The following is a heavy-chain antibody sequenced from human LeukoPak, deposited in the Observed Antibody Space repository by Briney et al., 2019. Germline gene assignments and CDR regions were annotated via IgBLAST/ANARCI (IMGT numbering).Heavy chain of an antibody. CDR3: ARDGPNPDHFFPFDY. V-gene: IGHV1-69*13. J-gene: IGHJ4*02. Sequence: ASVRVSCRASGYTFTAYYMHWVRQAPGQGLEWMGGIIPIFGTANYAQKFQGRVTITADESTSTAYMELSSLRSEDTAVYYCARDGPNPDHFFPFDYWGQGTLVTVSS. CDR1: GYTFTAYY. D-gene: IGHD1-14*01. CDR2: IIPIFGTA.